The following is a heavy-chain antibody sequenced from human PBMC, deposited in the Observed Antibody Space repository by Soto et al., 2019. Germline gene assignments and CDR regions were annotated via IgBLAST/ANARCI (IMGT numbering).Heavy chain of an antibody. CDR1: GGSISSYY. CDR2: IYYSGST. V-gene: IGHV4-59*08. J-gene: IGHJ5*02. D-gene: IGHD2-15*01. CDR3: ARLYCSGGSCYKARWFDP. Sequence: PSETLSLTCTVSGGSISSYYWSWIRQPPGKGLEWIGYIYYSGSTNYNPSHKSRVTISVDTSKNQFSLKLSSVTAADTAVYYCARLYCSGGSCYKARWFDPRGQRTSVTVSS.